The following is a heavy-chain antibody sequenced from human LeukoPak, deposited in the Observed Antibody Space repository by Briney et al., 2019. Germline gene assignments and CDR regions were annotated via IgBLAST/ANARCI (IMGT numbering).Heavy chain of an antibody. V-gene: IGHV3-11*04. J-gene: IGHJ6*03. Sequence: GGSLRLSCAASGFTFSDYYMSWIRQAPGKGLEWVSYINNSGSTIYYADSVKGRFTISRDNAKNSLYLQMNSLRAEDTAVYYCARGPDSSSSGNYYYYYMNVWGKGTTVTVSS. CDR2: INNSGSTI. D-gene: IGHD6-6*01. CDR3: ARGPDSSSSGNYYYYYMNV. CDR1: GFTFSDYY.